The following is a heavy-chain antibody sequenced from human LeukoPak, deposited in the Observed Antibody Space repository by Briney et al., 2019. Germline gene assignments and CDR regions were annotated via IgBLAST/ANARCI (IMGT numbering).Heavy chain of an antibody. D-gene: IGHD3-9*01. CDR3: ARALRYPTHYYYGMDV. J-gene: IGHJ6*02. CDR1: GFTFSSYW. Sequence: PGGSLRLSCAASGFTFSSYWMHWVRQAPGKGLVWVSRINSDGSSTSYADSVKGRFTISRDNAKNTLYLQMNSLRAKDTAVYYCARALRYPTHYYYGMDVWGQGTTVTASS. CDR2: INSDGSST. V-gene: IGHV3-74*01.